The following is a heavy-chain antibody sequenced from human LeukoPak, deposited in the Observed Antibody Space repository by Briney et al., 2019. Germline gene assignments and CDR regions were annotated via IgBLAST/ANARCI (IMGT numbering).Heavy chain of an antibody. J-gene: IGHJ4*02. CDR3: AKYEGGTMDDY. Sequence: SETLSLTCFVSGGPISTSTYYWGWLRQPPGKGLEWIGSINYRGSTFYNPSLKSRVTISVDTSKNQFSLELTSATAADTAVYYCAKYEGGTMDDYWGQGTLVTVSS. CDR2: INYRGST. CDR1: GGPISTSTYY. V-gene: IGHV4-39*07. D-gene: IGHD2/OR15-2a*01.